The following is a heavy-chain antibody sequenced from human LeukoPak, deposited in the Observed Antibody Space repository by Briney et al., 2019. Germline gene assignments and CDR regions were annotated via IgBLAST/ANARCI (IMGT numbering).Heavy chain of an antibody. D-gene: IGHD1-26*01. CDR1: GFTFSSYS. J-gene: IGHJ4*02. V-gene: IGHV3-21*01. CDR3: ARGRYSGSTYYFDY. CDR2: ISSSSSYI. Sequence: GGSLRLSCAASGFTFSSYSMNWVRQAPGKGLEWVSSISSSSSYIYYADSVKGRLTISRDNGKNSLYLQMNSLRAEDTAVYYCARGRYSGSTYYFDYWGQGTLVTVSS.